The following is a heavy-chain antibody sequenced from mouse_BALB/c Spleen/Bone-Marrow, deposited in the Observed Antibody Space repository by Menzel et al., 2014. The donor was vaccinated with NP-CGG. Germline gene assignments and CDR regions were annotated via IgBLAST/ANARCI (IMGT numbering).Heavy chain of an antibody. CDR1: GYTFTSYV. CDR3: ARWRYPYAMDY. D-gene: IGHD5-1-1*01. Sequence: EVQPVESGPELVKPGASVKMSCKASGYTFTSYVMHWVKQKPGQGLEWIGYINPYNDGTKYNEKFKGKATLTSDKSSSTAYMELSSLTSEDSAVYYCARWRYPYAMDYWGQGTSVTVSS. CDR2: INPYNDGT. J-gene: IGHJ4*01. V-gene: IGHV1-14*01.